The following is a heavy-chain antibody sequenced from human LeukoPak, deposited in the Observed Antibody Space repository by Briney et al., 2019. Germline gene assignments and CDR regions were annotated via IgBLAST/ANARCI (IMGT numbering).Heavy chain of an antibody. V-gene: IGHV3-7*04. CDR3: ATDTTAPLTTSLGYFTY. Sequence: GGSLRLSCAASGFTFSSYWMSWVRQAPGKGLEWVANIKQDGSQKYYVDSVKGRFTISRDNAKTSLDLQMNSLRGDDTAVYYCATDTTAPLTTSLGYFTYWGQGTLVTVSS. CDR2: IKQDGSQK. CDR1: GFTFSSYW. D-gene: IGHD4-17*01. J-gene: IGHJ4*02.